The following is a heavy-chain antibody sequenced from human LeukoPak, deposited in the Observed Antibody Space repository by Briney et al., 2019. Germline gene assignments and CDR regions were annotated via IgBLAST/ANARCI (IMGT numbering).Heavy chain of an antibody. Sequence: NPGGSLRLSCAASEFTFSYYTMTWVRQAPGKGLEWVSSITSRYNYIYYADSVRGQFTISRDSANNSLYLQLNSLRAEDTAVYYCARAPDSGWPLLYVMDVWGQGTTVTVSS. CDR3: ARAPDSGWPLLYVMDV. CDR1: EFTFSYYT. D-gene: IGHD3-9*01. CDR2: ITSRYNYI. J-gene: IGHJ6*02. V-gene: IGHV3-21*01.